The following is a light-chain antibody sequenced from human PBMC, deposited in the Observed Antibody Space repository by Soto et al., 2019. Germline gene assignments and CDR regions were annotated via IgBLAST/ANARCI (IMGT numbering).Light chain of an antibody. Sequence: ERVMTQSPATLSVSPGERATLSCRASQSVSSNLAWYQQKPGQAPRLLIYGASTRATGIPARFSGSGSGTEFTLTFSSLQSEDFAVYYCQQYNNWPLTFGGGTKVDIK. J-gene: IGKJ4*01. CDR1: QSVSSN. CDR3: QQYNNWPLT. V-gene: IGKV3-15*01. CDR2: GAS.